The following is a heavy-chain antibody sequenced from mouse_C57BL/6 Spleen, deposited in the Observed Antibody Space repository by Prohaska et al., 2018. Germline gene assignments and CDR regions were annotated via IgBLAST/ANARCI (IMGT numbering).Heavy chain of an antibody. CDR2: IHPNSGST. J-gene: IGHJ2*01. Sequence: QVQLQQPGAQLVKPGASVKLYCKASGYTFTSYWMHWVKQRPGQGLEWIGMIHPNSGSTNYNEKVKHTATTRLATSPSRGNNTVSILRCEECACYNCGMTGTGDDYWGQGTPLTVSS. CDR1: GYTFTSYW. V-gene: IGHV1-64*01. CDR3: GMTGTGDDY. D-gene: IGHD3-3*01.